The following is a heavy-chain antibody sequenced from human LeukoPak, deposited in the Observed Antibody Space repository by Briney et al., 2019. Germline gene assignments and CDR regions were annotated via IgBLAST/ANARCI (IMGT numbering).Heavy chain of an antibody. CDR2: IYHSGST. CDR1: GASINSGTYY. CDR3: ARGEFSGYYTTLYFDY. V-gene: IGHV4-39*07. D-gene: IGHD3-3*01. J-gene: IGHJ4*02. Sequence: SETLSLTCTVSGASINSGTYYWGWVRQPPGKGLEWIGSIYHSGSTYYNPSLKSRVTISVDTSKNQFSLKLSSVTAADTAVYYCARGEFSGYYTTLYFDYWGQGTLVTVSS.